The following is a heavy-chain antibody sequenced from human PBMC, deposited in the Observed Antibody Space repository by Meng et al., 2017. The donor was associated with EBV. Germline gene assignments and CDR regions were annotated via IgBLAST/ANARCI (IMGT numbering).Heavy chain of an antibody. CDR1: GFSLSTSGVG. Sequence: ITLKESGPTLVKPTQTLTLTCTFSGFSLSTSGVGVGWIRQPPGKALEWLALIYWDDDKRYSPSLKSRLTITKDTSKNQVVLTMTNMDPVDTATYYCAHRRDEYSSSWYGWFDPWGQGTLVTVSS. V-gene: IGHV2-5*02. J-gene: IGHJ5*02. CDR3: AHRRDEYSSSWYGWFDP. D-gene: IGHD6-13*01. CDR2: IYWDDDK.